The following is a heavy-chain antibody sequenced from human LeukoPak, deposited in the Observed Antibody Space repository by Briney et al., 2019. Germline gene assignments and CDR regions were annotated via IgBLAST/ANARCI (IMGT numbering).Heavy chain of an antibody. V-gene: IGHV3-7*03. CDR2: IKQDGSQK. J-gene: IGHJ4*02. CDR1: GFTLSTSW. D-gene: IGHD1-26*01. Sequence: GGSLRLSCTASGFTLSTSWMSWVRQAPGRGLEWVASIKQDGSQKYYVDSVKGRFTISRDNSKNTLYMQMNSLRAGDTAVYYCAKDRLGAILYFDYWGQGTLVTVSS. CDR3: AKDRLGAILYFDY.